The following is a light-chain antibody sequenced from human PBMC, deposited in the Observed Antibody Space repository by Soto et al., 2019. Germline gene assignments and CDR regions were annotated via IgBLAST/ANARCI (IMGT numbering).Light chain of an antibody. CDR3: QTWGTAIPV. CDR2: LNSDGSH. J-gene: IGLJ1*01. V-gene: IGLV4-69*01. CDR1: TGHSSYA. Sequence: QSVLTQSPSASASLGASVKLTCTLSTGHSSYAIAWHQQQPEKGPRYLMKLNSDGSHSKGDGIPDRCSGSSSGAERFLTISSLQSEDEADYYCQTWGTAIPVFGTGTQLTVL.